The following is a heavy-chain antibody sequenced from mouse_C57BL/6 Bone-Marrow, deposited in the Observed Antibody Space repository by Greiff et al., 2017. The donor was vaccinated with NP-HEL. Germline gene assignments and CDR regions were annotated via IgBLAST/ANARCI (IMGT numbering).Heavy chain of an antibody. Sequence: EVKLQQSVAELVRPGASVKLSCTASGFNIKNTYMPWVKQRPEQGLEWIGRIDPANGNTKYAPKFQGKATITADTSSNTAYLQLSSLTSEDTAIYSGARVGPRVAYWGQGTLVTVSA. CDR1: GFNIKNTY. CDR2: IDPANGNT. J-gene: IGHJ3*01. CDR3: ARVGPRVAY. V-gene: IGHV14-3*01.